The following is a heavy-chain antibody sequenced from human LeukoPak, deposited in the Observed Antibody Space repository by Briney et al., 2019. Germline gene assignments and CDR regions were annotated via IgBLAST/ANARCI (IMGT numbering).Heavy chain of an antibody. V-gene: IGHV3-21*01. CDR2: ISSSSSYI. Sequence: GGSLRLSCAASGFTFSSYSMNWVRQAPGKGLEWVSSISSSSSYIYYADSVKGRFTISRDNAKNSLYLQMNSLRAEDTAVYYCARGYCSGGGCYSIDYWGQGTLVTVSS. J-gene: IGHJ4*02. D-gene: IGHD2-15*01. CDR3: ARGYCSGGGCYSIDY. CDR1: GFTFSSYS.